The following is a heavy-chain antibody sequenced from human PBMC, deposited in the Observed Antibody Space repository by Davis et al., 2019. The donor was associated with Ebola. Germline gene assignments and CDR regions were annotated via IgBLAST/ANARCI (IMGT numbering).Heavy chain of an antibody. CDR3: ARSRQSGLWYNGMDV. D-gene: IGHD3-3*01. J-gene: IGHJ6*02. Sequence: MPSETLSLTCTVSGGSISSGGYWAWIRQHQGKGLEWIGYIYYSGSAYYNPSLKSRVTMSVETSNNQVSLNLRSATAADTAVYYCARSRQSGLWYNGMDVWGRGTTVTVSS. V-gene: IGHV4-61*08. CDR2: IYYSGSA. CDR1: GGSISSGGY.